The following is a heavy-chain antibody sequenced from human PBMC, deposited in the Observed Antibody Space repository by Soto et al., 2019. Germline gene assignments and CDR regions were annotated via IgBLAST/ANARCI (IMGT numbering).Heavy chain of an antibody. V-gene: IGHV4-31*03. CDR1: GGSISSSGYN. Sequence: QVQLQESGPGLVKPSQTLSLTCTVSGGSISSSGYNWSWIRQHPGKGLEWIGYIYYSGSTYYNPSLKSRVTISVDTSQNPFSLKLSSVTAADTAVYFCASYGSGSYYPTTFDYWCQGTLVTVSS. CDR2: IYYSGST. CDR3: ASYGSGSYYPTTFDY. J-gene: IGHJ4*02. D-gene: IGHD3-10*01.